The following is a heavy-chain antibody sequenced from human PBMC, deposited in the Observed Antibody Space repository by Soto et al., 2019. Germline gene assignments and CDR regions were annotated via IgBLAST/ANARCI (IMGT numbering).Heavy chain of an antibody. CDR2: VAYDETNK. CDR3: AKPSAGDTMIVVVIRD. J-gene: IGHJ4*02. V-gene: IGHV3-30*18. D-gene: IGHD3-22*01. CDR1: GFTFSSYG. Sequence: GXSLRLSCAASGFTFSSYGLHWFRQAPVKGLEWVGLVAYDETNKYYADSVKGRFTISRDNSKKTLYLQMNSLRAEDTAVYYCAKPSAGDTMIVVVIRDWGQGTLVTVSS.